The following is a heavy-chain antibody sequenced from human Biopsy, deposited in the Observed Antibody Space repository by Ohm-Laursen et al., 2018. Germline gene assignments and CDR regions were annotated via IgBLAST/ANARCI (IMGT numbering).Heavy chain of an antibody. D-gene: IGHD2-8*01. CDR2: INCKTGAT. J-gene: IGHJ4*02. CDR1: SYTFTDYN. CDR3: ARDPLNGHKHFDY. Sequence: ASVKVSCKASSYTFTDYNIHWMRQAPGQGREWLGYINCKTGATNYAQKFQGTATMTRDTSISTAYLALGSLRSADTAIYYCARDPLNGHKHFDYWGQGSLVTVSS. V-gene: IGHV1-2*02.